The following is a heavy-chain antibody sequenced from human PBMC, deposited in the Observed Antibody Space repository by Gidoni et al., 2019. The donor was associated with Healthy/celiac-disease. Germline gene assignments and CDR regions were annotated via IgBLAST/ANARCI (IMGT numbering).Heavy chain of an antibody. V-gene: IGHV3-48*02. Sequence: EVQLVESGGGLVQPGGSLRLSCAASGFTFSSYRMNWVRQAPGKGLEWVSYISSSSSTIYYADSVKGRFTISRDNAKNSLYLQMNSLRDEDTAVYYCARGERHRRLGYCSGGRNNWFDPWGQGTLVTVSS. D-gene: IGHD2-15*01. J-gene: IGHJ5*02. CDR1: GFTFSSYR. CDR2: ISSSSSTI. CDR3: ARGERHRRLGYCSGGRNNWFDP.